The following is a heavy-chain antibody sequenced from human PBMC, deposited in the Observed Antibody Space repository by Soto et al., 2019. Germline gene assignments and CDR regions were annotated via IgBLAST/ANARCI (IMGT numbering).Heavy chain of an antibody. V-gene: IGHV3-30*18. CDR1: GFTFGGYG. Sequence: VQLVESGGGVVQPGRSLRLSCAASGFTFGGYGMHWVRQAPGKGLEWVAVISYDGGSKYYADSAKGRFTISRDNAQNTLYLQMNSLRAEDTAVYFCAKDVYSFAYSLDYWGQGTLVTVSS. J-gene: IGHJ4*02. CDR3: AKDVYSFAYSLDY. CDR2: ISYDGGSK. D-gene: IGHD5-18*01.